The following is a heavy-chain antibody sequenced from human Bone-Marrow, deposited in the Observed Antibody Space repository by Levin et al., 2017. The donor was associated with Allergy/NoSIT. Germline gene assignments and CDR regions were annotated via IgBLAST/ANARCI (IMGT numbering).Heavy chain of an antibody. V-gene: IGHV1-8*01. CDR3: ARGLSILGEPYSSSWDEV. CDR1: GYTFTSYD. CDR2: MNPNSGNT. Sequence: PGGSLRLSCKASGYTFTSYDINWVRQATGQGLEWMGWMNPNSGNTGYAQKFQGRVTMTRNTSISTAYMELSSLRSEDTAVYYCARGLSILGEPYSSSWDEVWGQGTLVTVSS. J-gene: IGHJ4*02. D-gene: IGHD6-13*01.